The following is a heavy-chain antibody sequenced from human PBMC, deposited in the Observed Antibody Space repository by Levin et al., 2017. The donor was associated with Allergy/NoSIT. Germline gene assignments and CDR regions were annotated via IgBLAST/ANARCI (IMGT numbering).Heavy chain of an antibody. V-gene: IGHV1-69*04. J-gene: IGHJ5*02. Sequence: KISCKASGGTFSSYAISWVRQAPGQGLEWMGRIIPILGIANYAQKFQGRVTITADKSTSTAYMELSSLRSEDTAVYYCARDGGGSYQYNWFDPWGQGTLVTVSS. D-gene: IGHD1-26*01. CDR1: GGTFSSYA. CDR2: IIPILGIA. CDR3: ARDGGGSYQYNWFDP.